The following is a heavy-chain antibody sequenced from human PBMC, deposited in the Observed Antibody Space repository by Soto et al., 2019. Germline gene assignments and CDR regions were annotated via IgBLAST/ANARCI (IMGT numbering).Heavy chain of an antibody. CDR3: ATRSPAFDY. Sequence: GASVKVSCKTSGYTFTNYGISWVRQAPGQGLEWMGWITTDKGKTTYAQKFQGRVTMTTDTSTSTAYMELRSLRSDDTAMYYRATRSPAFDYWGQGTLVTVSS. J-gene: IGHJ4*02. CDR1: GYTFTNYG. CDR2: ITTDKGKT. V-gene: IGHV1-18*01.